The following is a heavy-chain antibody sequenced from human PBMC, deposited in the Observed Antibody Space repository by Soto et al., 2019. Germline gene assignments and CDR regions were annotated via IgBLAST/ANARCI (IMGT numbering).Heavy chain of an antibody. CDR2: IKSDGSGT. CDR1: GFTFGNYW. D-gene: IGHD5-18*01. CDR3: ARDVYSYGYEDYGMDV. J-gene: IGHJ6*02. Sequence: EVQLVESRGGLVQPGGSLKLSCTASGFTFGNYWMHWVRQAPGKGLVWVSRIKSDGSGTSYADSVKGRFTISRDNAKNTLYLQMNSLRAEDTAVYYCARDVYSYGYEDYGMDVWGQGTTVTVSS. V-gene: IGHV3-74*01.